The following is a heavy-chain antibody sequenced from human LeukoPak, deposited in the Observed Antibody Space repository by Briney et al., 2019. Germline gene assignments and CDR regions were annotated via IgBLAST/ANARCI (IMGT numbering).Heavy chain of an antibody. D-gene: IGHD6-13*01. CDR1: GFTFSTYA. Sequence: GGSLRLSCAASGFTFSTYAMHWVRQAPGKGLEWVAVISYDGSNKNYADSVKGRFTISRDNAKNTLYLQMNTLRVKDTAVYYCARGSWSAADTNIDYWGQGTLVTVSS. CDR3: ARGSWSAADTNIDY. V-gene: IGHV3-30*03. J-gene: IGHJ4*02. CDR2: ISYDGSNK.